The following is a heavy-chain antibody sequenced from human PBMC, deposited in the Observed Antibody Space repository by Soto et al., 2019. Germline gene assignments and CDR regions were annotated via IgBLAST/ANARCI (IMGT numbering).Heavy chain of an antibody. Sequence: QLQLQESGPGLVKPSETLSLTCSVSGGSISSRTFWWAWIRQPPGKGLEWIVDMYYSGRSYSSPSLKSRVTLSVDTSKNQLSLNLNSVTAADTAVYYCARHPRDDYNYGGSGIFDYWGQGTLVTVSS. V-gene: IGHV4-39*01. CDR2: MYYSGRS. CDR3: ARHPRDDYNYGGSGIFDY. D-gene: IGHD4-4*01. J-gene: IGHJ4*02. CDR1: GGSISSRTFW.